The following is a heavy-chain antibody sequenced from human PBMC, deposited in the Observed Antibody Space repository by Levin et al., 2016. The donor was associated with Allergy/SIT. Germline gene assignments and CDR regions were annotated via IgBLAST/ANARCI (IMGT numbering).Heavy chain of an antibody. CDR3: ATEQMGPVWFGSGAFDI. CDR2: FDPEDGET. J-gene: IGHJ3*02. Sequence: ASVKVSCKVSGYTLTELSMHWVRQAPGKGLEWMGGFDPEDGETIYAQKFQGRVTMTEDTSTDTAYMELSSLRSEDTAVYYCATEQMGPVWFGSGAFDIWGQGTMVTVSS. V-gene: IGHV1-24*01. D-gene: IGHD3-10*01. CDR1: GYTLTELS.